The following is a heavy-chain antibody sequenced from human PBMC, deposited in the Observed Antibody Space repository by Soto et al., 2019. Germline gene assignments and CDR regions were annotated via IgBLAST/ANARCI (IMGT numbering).Heavy chain of an antibody. J-gene: IGHJ4*02. V-gene: IGHV4-59*01. CDR1: GGSLSSYY. CDR3: TRANWYSEY. Sequence: SETLSLTCPVSGGSLSSYYWSWIRQPPGKGLEWIGYIYYSGSTNYNPSLKGRVTISVDTSKNQFSLKLSSVTAADTAVYYCTRANWYSEYWGQGTLVTVSS. D-gene: IGHD7-27*01. CDR2: IYYSGST.